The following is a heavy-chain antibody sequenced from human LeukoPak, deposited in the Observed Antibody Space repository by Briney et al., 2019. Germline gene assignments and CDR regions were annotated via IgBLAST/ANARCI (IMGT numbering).Heavy chain of an antibody. Sequence: PGGSLRLSCAASGFTFSSYAMHWVRQAPGKGLEWVAVISYDGSNKYYADSVKGRFTISRDNSKNTLYLQMNSLRAEDTAVYYCAKSHGVDTAMGTHGYYYYGMDVWGQGTTVTVSS. J-gene: IGHJ6*02. V-gene: IGHV3-30-3*02. CDR2: ISYDGSNK. D-gene: IGHD5-18*01. CDR1: GFTFSSYA. CDR3: AKSHGVDTAMGTHGYYYYGMDV.